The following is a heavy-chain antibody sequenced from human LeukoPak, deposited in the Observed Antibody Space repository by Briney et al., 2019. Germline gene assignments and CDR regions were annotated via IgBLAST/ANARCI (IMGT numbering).Heavy chain of an antibody. J-gene: IGHJ4*02. Sequence: GGSLRLSCAASGFTFSSYWMSWVRQAPGKGLEWVANIKQDGSEKYYVDSVKGRFTISRDIAKNSLYLQMNSLRAEDTAVYYCARSVHFGYHDYWGQGTLVTVSS. D-gene: IGHD3-22*01. CDR1: GFTFSSYW. V-gene: IGHV3-7*01. CDR3: ARSVHFGYHDY. CDR2: IKQDGSEK.